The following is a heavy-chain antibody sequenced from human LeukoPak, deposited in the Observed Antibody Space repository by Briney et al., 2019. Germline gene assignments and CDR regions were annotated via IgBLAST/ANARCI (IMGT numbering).Heavy chain of an antibody. CDR2: IKQDGSEK. Sequence: AGGSLRLSCAASGFVFSGYWMTWVRQAPGKGLEWVANIKQDGSEKYYVDSVKGRFTISRDNAKNSLYLQMNSLRAEDTAVYYCARDPDSGYSSGWYVGAFDIWGQGTMVTVSS. CDR3: ARDPDSGYSSGWYVGAFDI. D-gene: IGHD6-19*01. J-gene: IGHJ3*02. CDR1: GFVFSGYW. V-gene: IGHV3-7*04.